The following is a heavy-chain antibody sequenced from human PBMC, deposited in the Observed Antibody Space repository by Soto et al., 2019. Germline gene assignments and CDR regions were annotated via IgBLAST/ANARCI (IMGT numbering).Heavy chain of an antibody. V-gene: IGHV3-7*01. Sequence: EVQVVESGGGLVQPGGSLRLSCAASGFTFTSYWMTWVRQAPGRGLEWVANINKDGSEKSYVDSVKGLFTISRDNAKSSQYLPINSLRADDTAVYYGVRESEGRLWGKGTTVIVSS. CDR3: VRESEGRL. CDR1: GFTFTSYW. D-gene: IGHD3-3*01. J-gene: IGHJ6*04. CDR2: INKDGSEK.